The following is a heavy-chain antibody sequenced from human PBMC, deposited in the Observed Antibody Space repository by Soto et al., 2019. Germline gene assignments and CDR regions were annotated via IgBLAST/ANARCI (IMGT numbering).Heavy chain of an antibody. CDR2: MNANSGNT. CDR1: GYTFTSYD. CDR3: ARGMSHYDFGSGSDYYYYYMDV. D-gene: IGHD3-3*01. Sequence: QVQLVQSGAEVKKPGASVKVSCKASGYTFTSYDINWVRQATGQGLEWMGWMNANSGNTGYAQKFQGRVTMTRNTSISTAYMELSSLRSKDTAVYYCARGMSHYDFGSGSDYYYYYMDVWGKGTTVTVSS. V-gene: IGHV1-8*01. J-gene: IGHJ6*03.